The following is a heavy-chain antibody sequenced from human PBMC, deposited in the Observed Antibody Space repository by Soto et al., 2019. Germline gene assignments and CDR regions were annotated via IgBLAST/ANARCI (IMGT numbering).Heavy chain of an antibody. CDR2: IYYSGST. CDR3: ASRTENYYDSSGYCDY. CDR1: GGSVSSGSYY. Sequence: ASETLSLTCTVSGGSVSSGSYYWSWIRQPPGKGLEWIGYIYYSGSTNYNPSLKSRVTISVDTSKNQFSLKLSSVTAADTAVYYCASRTENYYDSSGYCDYWGQGTLVTVSS. V-gene: IGHV4-61*01. D-gene: IGHD3-22*01. J-gene: IGHJ4*02.